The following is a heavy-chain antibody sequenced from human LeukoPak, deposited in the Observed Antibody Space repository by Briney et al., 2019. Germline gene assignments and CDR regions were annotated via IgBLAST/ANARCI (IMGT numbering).Heavy chain of an antibody. CDR2: MNPNSGNT. V-gene: IGHV1-8*01. Sequence: ASVKVSCKASGYTFTSYDINWVRQATGQGLEWMGWMNPNSGNTGYAQKFQGRVTMTRNTSISTAYMELSSLRSEDTAVYYCARVLADYYDSSGIDYWAREPWSPSPQ. D-gene: IGHD3-22*01. CDR3: ARVLADYYDSSGIDY. CDR1: GYTFTSYD. J-gene: IGHJ4*02.